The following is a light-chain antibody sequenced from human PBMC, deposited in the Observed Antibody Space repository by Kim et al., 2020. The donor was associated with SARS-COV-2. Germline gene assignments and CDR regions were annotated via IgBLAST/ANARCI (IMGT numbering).Light chain of an antibody. J-gene: IGLJ2*01. CDR2: QDD. Sequence: SVSPGQTANIPCAGEKLGDKFVCWYQQRPGQSPQLVIHQDDKRPSGVPDRFSGSNSGNTATLTISGTQAMDEADYYCQAWDIGTVLFGGGTQLTGL. CDR1: KLGDKF. V-gene: IGLV3-1*01. CDR3: QAWDIGTVL.